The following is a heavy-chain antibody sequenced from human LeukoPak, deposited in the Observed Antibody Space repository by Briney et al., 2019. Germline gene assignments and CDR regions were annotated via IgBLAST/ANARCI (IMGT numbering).Heavy chain of an antibody. Sequence: SETLSLTCTVSGGSISSYYWSWIRQPPGKGLEWIGYIYYSGSTNYNPSLKSRVTISVDTSKNQFSLKLSSVTAADTAVYYCASEAYYYDSSGYYKYWGQGTLVTVSS. V-gene: IGHV4-59*01. CDR2: IYYSGST. J-gene: IGHJ4*02. CDR1: GGSISSYY. CDR3: ASEAYYYDSSGYYKY. D-gene: IGHD3-22*01.